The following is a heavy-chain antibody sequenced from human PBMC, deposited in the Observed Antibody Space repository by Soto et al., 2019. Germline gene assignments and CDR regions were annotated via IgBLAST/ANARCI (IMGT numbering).Heavy chain of an antibody. CDR2: ISSSGKTI. J-gene: IGHJ4*02. CDR1: GFTFTNYE. CDR3: ARDPEKYSGSDLGIDY. Sequence: EVQLVESGGGLVRPGGSLRLSCAASGFTFTNYEMNWVRQAPGKGLEWISYISSSGKTISYADSVKGRFTISRDNAKNSLYLQMNSLRAEATAVYYCARDPEKYSGSDLGIDYWGPGTLVTVSS. D-gene: IGHD5-12*01. V-gene: IGHV3-48*03.